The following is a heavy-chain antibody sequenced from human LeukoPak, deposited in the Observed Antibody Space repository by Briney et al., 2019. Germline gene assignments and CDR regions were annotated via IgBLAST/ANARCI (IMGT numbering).Heavy chain of an antibody. Sequence: PSETLSLTCAVSGGSISSYYWTWIRQPPGKGLEWIGFIYYTGNTNSNLSLKSRVIISLETSKNQFSLKLNFVTAADTAVYFCAAGWGIDSFDFWGHGKMVIVSS. D-gene: IGHD6-19*01. CDR1: GGSISSYY. V-gene: IGHV4-59*12. CDR2: IYYTGNT. J-gene: IGHJ3*01. CDR3: AAGWGIDSFDF.